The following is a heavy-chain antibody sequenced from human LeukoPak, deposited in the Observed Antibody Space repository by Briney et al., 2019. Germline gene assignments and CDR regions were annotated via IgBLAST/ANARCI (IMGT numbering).Heavy chain of an antibody. J-gene: IGHJ5*02. CDR1: GGSISSSSYY. CDR2: IYYSGST. V-gene: IGHV4-39*01. CDR3: ARHVAGGYCSGGSCYRKNWFDP. Sequence: PSETLSLTCTVSGGSISSSSYYWGWIRQPPGKGLEWIGSIYYSGSTYYNPSLRSRVAISVDTSKNQFSLKLSSVTAADTAVYYCARHVAGGYCSGGSCYRKNWFDPWGQRTLVTVSS. D-gene: IGHD2-15*01.